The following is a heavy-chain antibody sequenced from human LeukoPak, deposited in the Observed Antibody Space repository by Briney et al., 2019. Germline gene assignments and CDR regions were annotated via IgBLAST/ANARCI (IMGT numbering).Heavy chain of an antibody. CDR3: ARLYYYDSSGPPFDY. V-gene: IGHV4-59*01. CDR2: IYYSGST. J-gene: IGHJ4*02. Sequence: SETLSLTCTVSGGSISSYYWSWIGQPPGKGLEWIGYIYYSGSTNYNPSLKSRVTISVDTSKNQFSLKLSSVTAADTAVYYCARLYYYDSSGPPFDYWGQGTLVTVSS. CDR1: GGSISSYY. D-gene: IGHD3-22*01.